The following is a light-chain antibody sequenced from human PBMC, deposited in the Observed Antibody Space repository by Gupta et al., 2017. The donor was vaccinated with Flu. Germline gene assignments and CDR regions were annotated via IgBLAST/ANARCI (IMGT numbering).Light chain of an antibody. V-gene: IGKV3-20*01. CDR2: GAS. Sequence: GTLSLSPGERATLSCRASQSVSSSYLAWYQQKPGQAPRLLIYGASSRATGIPDRFSGSGSGTDFTLTISRLEPEDFAVYYCQQEGSSPYTFGQGTKLEIK. CDR3: QQEGSSPYT. CDR1: QSVSSSY. J-gene: IGKJ2*01.